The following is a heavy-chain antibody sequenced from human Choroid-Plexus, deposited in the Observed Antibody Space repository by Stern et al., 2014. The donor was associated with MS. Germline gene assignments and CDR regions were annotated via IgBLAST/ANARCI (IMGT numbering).Heavy chain of an antibody. D-gene: IGHD2-2*01. CDR2: VDYGRSP. CDR3: ARGRSRVHPPLDP. Sequence: QLPLQESGSGLVKPSPPLSLPCSVSGYSITRAAFSWTWLRQAPGKGLEWLGYVDYGRSPPYTPSRRSRVNMSVDTSKNQFSLRRNSVTAADTAVYYCARGRSRVHPPLDPWGQGTLVTVSS. J-gene: IGHJ5*02. CDR1: GYSITRAAFS. V-gene: IGHV4-30-2*01.